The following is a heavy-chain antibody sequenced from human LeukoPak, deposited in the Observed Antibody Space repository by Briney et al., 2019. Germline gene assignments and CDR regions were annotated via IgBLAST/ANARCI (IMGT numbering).Heavy chain of an antibody. CDR3: ARADCSTTSCPMDV. V-gene: IGHV4-59*01. CDR2: IYDSGST. CDR1: GGSISSSS. Sequence: SSETLSLTCTVSGGSISSSSWSWIRQPPGKGLEWIGYIYDSGSTSYNPSLKSRVTISVDTSKNQFSLKLSSVTAADTAVYYCARADCSTTSCPMDVWGQGTLVTVSS. J-gene: IGHJ4*02. D-gene: IGHD2-2*01.